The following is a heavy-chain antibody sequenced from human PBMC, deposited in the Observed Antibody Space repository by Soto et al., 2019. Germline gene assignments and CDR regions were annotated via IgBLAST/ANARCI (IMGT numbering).Heavy chain of an antibody. J-gene: IGHJ4*02. CDR3: VKGEYYYDSSGYYPFDY. CDR2: ISAYNGST. Sequence: ASVKVSCKASGYTFTSYGISWVRQAPGQGLEWMGWISAYNGSTHYADSVKGRFTISRDNSKNTQYLQMSSLRADDTAVYYCVKGEYYYDSSGYYPFDYWGQGTLVTAPQ. CDR1: GYTFTSYG. V-gene: IGHV1-18*01. D-gene: IGHD3-22*01.